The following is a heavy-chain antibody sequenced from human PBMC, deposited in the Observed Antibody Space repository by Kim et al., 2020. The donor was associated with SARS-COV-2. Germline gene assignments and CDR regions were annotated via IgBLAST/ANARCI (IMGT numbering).Heavy chain of an antibody. J-gene: IGHJ6*02. CDR3: ARVLGYCSGPDCYTNDYYYNMDV. CDR2: ISGSTGST. V-gene: IGHV3-48*02. CDR1: GFTFSSYS. D-gene: IGHD2-2*02. Sequence: GGSLRLSCVTSGFTFSSYSMTWVRQAPGRGLEWVSYISGSTGSTYYGDSVKGRFIVSRDNVKNSLFLQMNNLRDGDTGVYYCARVLGYCSGPDCYTNDYYYNMDVWGQGTTVTVSS.